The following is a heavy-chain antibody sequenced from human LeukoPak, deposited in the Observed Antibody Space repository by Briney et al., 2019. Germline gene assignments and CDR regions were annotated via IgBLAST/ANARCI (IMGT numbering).Heavy chain of an antibody. D-gene: IGHD3-22*01. Sequence: ASVKVSCKASGYTFTGYYMHWVRQAPGQGLEWMGRINPNSGGTNYAQKFQGWVTMTRDTSISTAYMELSRLRSDDTAVYYCARSSAEVFGYSPRRDYYYGMDVWGQGTTVTVSS. V-gene: IGHV1-2*04. CDR3: ARSSAEVFGYSPRRDYYYGMDV. CDR1: GYTFTGYY. CDR2: INPNSGGT. J-gene: IGHJ6*02.